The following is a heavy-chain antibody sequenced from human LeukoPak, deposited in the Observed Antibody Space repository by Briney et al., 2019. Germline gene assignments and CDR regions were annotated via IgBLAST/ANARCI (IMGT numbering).Heavy chain of an antibody. CDR2: INHSGST. CDR3: ARVFSSGSGSYYKEPDYYYYYYMDV. Sequence: PSETLSLTCAVYGGSFSGYYWSWIRQPPGKGLEWIGEINHSGSTNYNPSLKSRVTISVDTSKNQFSLKLSSVTAADTAVYYCARVFSSGSGSYYKEPDYYYYYYMDVWGKGTTVTVSS. D-gene: IGHD3-10*01. J-gene: IGHJ6*03. V-gene: IGHV4-34*01. CDR1: GGSFSGYY.